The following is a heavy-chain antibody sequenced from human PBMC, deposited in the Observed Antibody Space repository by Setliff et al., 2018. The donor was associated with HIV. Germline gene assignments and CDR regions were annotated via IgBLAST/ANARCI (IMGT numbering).Heavy chain of an antibody. CDR2: ISAYNGNT. J-gene: IGHJ6*03. CDR3: AREGLQGSFEYYYYYMEV. V-gene: IGHV1-18*01. CDR1: GYTLRRHG. D-gene: IGHD2-15*01. Sequence: ASVKVSCKASGYTLRRHGISWVRQAPGQGLEWMGWISAYNGNTNYAQKFQGRVTMTTDTSTSTAYMELRSLRSDDTAVYYCAREGLQGSFEYYYYYMEVWGKGTTVTVSS.